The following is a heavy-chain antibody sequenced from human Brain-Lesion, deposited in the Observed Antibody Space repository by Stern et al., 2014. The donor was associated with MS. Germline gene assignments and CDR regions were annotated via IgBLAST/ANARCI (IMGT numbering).Heavy chain of an antibody. D-gene: IGHD3-16*01. V-gene: IGHV4-31*03. CDR1: GDPVNSGGYY. J-gene: IGHJ3*02. CDR3: AAIGPLMEGAAFDI. Sequence: QLQLQESGPGLVKPSQTLSLSCTVSGDPVNSGGYYLTWIRQVPGQGLEWIGYIHHRGATFYNPPLKSRVTISVDTSENQVSLMLSSVTAADTAVYYCAAIGPLMEGAAFDIWGQGTLVTVSS. CDR2: IHHRGAT.